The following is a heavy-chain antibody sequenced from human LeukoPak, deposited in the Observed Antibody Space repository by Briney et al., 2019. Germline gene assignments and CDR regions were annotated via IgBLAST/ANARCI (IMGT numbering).Heavy chain of an antibody. Sequence: GGSLRLSCAASGFTVSGNYMSWVRQAPGKGLEWVSLLYSGGSTYYADSVKGRFSISRDNSKNTLYLQMNSLRAEDTAVYYCASRDKGYYYGIDVWGQGTTVTVSS. J-gene: IGHJ6*02. D-gene: IGHD5-24*01. CDR2: LYSGGST. CDR1: GFTVSGNY. V-gene: IGHV3-66*01. CDR3: ASRDKGYYYGIDV.